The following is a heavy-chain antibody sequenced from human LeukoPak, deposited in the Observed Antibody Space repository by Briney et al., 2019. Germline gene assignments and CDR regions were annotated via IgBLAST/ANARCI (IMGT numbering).Heavy chain of an antibody. CDR2: INPNSGST. D-gene: IGHD2-2*01. CDR1: GYTFTGYY. J-gene: IGHJ4*02. Sequence: ASVKVSCKASGYTFTGYYMHWVRQAPGQGLEWMGWINPNSGSTHYAQKFQGRVTMTRDTSISTAYMELSRLRSDDTAVYYCTTDYCSSTSCYQFDYWGQGTLVTVSS. CDR3: TTDYCSSTSCYQFDY. V-gene: IGHV1-2*02.